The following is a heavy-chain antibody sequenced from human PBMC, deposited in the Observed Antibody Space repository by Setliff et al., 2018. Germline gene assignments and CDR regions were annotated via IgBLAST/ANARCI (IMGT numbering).Heavy chain of an antibody. Sequence: SETLSLTCTVSGGSIGSGSDYWTWIRQPAGKGLEWIGHIYTTGSTNYNPSLKSRVTMSVDTSMNQFSLKLSSVTAADTAVYYCARAISGWYSAHYYYMDVWGKGTTVTVSS. CDR2: IYTTGST. CDR1: GGSIGSGSDY. V-gene: IGHV4-61*09. CDR3: ARAISGWYSAHYYYMDV. D-gene: IGHD6-19*01. J-gene: IGHJ6*03.